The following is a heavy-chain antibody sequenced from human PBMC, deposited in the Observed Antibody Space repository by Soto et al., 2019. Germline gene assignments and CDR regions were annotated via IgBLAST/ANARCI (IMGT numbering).Heavy chain of an antibody. CDR1: GYTFTSYG. D-gene: IGHD6-13*01. J-gene: IGHJ5*02. Sequence: GASGKVSCKASGYTFTSYGISWVRQAPGQGLEWMGWISAYNGNTNYAQKLQGRVTMTTDTSTSTAYMELRSLRSDDTAVSYCARGASPGSSSWYTLYNWFDPWGQGTLVTVS. CDR3: ARGASPGSSSWYTLYNWFDP. V-gene: IGHV1-18*01. CDR2: ISAYNGNT.